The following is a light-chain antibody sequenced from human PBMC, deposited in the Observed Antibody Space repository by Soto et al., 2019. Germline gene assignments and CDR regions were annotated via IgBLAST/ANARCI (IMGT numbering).Light chain of an antibody. J-gene: IGLJ1*01. CDR1: SSNIGAGYD. V-gene: IGLV1-40*01. Sequence: QSVLTQPPSVSGAPGQRVTISCTGSSSNIGAGYDVHWYQQLPGTAPKLLIYGNSNRPSGVPDRFSGSKSGTSASLAITGLQVEDEADYYCQSYESSRSGFYFFGTGTKFPV. CDR2: GNS. CDR3: QSYESSRSGFYF.